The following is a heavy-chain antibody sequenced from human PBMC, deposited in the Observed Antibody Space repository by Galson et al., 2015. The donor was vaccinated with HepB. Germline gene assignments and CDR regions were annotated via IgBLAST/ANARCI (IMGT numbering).Heavy chain of an antibody. D-gene: IGHD3-3*01. J-gene: IGHJ4*02. V-gene: IGHV4-39*01. CDR2: IYNSGST. CDR1: GGSISIATHY. CDR3: ASAYDFSSGYYVYVY. Sequence: SETLSLTCTVSGGSISIATHYWGWIRQPPGKGLEWIGSIYNSGSTYYNPSLKSRVTISVDTSKNQFSLKLGSVTTADTAVYYCASAYDFSSGYYVYVYWGQGILVTVSS.